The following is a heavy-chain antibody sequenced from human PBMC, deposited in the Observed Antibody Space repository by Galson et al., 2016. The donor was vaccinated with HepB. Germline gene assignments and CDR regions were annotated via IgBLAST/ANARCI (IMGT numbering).Heavy chain of an antibody. J-gene: IGHJ6*04. D-gene: IGHD5-12*01. V-gene: IGHV3-13*01. CDR3: ARDGGYSGYDAYGLDV. Sequence: SLRLSCAASGFSFSNYDMYWVRQAPGKGLEWVSSIYTAGDTYYQDSVEGRFTVSREDAKNSLFLQMNSLTVGDTAVYYCARDGGYSGYDAYGLDVWGKGTTVTVSS. CDR1: GFSFSNYD. CDR2: IYTAGDT.